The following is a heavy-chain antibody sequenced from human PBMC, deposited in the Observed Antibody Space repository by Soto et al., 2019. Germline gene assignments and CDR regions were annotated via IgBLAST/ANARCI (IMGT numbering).Heavy chain of an antibody. CDR1: GGTFSSYA. D-gene: IGHD2-15*01. J-gene: IGHJ6*02. CDR3: ARDRPALLLTYYGMDV. Sequence: QVQLVQSGAEVKKPGSSVKVSCKASGGTFSSYAISWVRQAPGQGLEWMGGIIPIFGTANYAQKFQGRVTITADESTSTAYMEQSSLSSEDTAVYYCARDRPALLLTYYGMDVWGQGTTVTVSS. V-gene: IGHV1-69*01. CDR2: IIPIFGTA.